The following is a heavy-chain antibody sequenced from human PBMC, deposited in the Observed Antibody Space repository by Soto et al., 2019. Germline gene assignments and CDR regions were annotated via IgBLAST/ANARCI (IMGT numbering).Heavy chain of an antibody. CDR3: ARDADILTGSDAFDI. Sequence: QVQLVESGGGLVKPGGSLRLSCAASGFTFSDYYMSWIRQAPGKGLEWVSYISSSSSYTNYADSVKGRFTISRDKAKNSLYLQMNSLKAEDTAVYYCARDADILTGSDAFDIWGQGTMVTVSS. V-gene: IGHV3-11*05. D-gene: IGHD3-9*01. CDR1: GFTFSDYY. CDR2: ISSSSSYT. J-gene: IGHJ3*02.